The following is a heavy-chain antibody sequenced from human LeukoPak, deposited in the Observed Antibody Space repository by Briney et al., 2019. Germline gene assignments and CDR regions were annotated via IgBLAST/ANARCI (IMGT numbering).Heavy chain of an antibody. J-gene: IGHJ4*02. CDR2: ISGSGGST. CDR3: ACNFADYYDTTGYYYSFDY. D-gene: IGHD3-22*01. CDR1: GFTFSSYA. V-gene: IGHV3-23*01. Sequence: PGGSLRLSCAASGFTFSSYAMSWVRQAPGKGLEWVSAISGSGGSTYYADSVKGRFTISRDNSKNTLYLQMNTLRAADTAVYYCACNFADYYDTTGYYYSFDYWGQGTLVSVSS.